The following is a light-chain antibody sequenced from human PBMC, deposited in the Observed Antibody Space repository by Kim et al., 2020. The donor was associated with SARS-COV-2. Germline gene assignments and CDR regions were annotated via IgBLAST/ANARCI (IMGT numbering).Light chain of an antibody. CDR2: GAS. J-gene: IGKJ2*01. V-gene: IGKV3-15*01. CDR1: QSVSSN. CDR3: QQYNNWPYT. Sequence: EIVMTQSPATLSVSPGERATLSCRASQSVSSNLAWYHQKPGQAPRLLINGASTRATGIPARFSGSGSGTEFTLTISSLQSEDFAVYYCQQYNNWPYTFGQGTKLEIK.